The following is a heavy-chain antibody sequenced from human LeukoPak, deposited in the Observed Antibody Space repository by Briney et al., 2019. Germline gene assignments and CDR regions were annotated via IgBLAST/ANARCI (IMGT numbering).Heavy chain of an antibody. V-gene: IGHV3-30*01. J-gene: IGHJ6*02. CDR1: GFTVSSYP. CDR2: ISYDGNNK. Sequence: PGRSLRLSCAASGFTVSSYPIHWVRQTPGKGLEWVALISYDGNNKYYADSVKGRFTMSRDNSKNTLYLQMNSLRVEDTAIYYCARDARQKYGDYYYYGMDVWGQGTTVTVSS. D-gene: IGHD4-17*01. CDR3: ARDARQKYGDYYYYGMDV.